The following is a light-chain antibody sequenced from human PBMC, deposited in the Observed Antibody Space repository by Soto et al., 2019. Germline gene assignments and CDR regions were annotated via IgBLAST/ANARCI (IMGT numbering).Light chain of an antibody. V-gene: IGKV1-13*02. J-gene: IGKJ5*01. Sequence: AIQVTQSPSSLSASVGDTVTITCRASQGISSAFAWYQQKPGKVPRLLIYDVFNLQSGVPSRFSGSGSGTDFTLTISRLQPEYFATYYCQQLETYPLTFGQGTRLESK. CDR1: QGISSA. CDR3: QQLETYPLT. CDR2: DVF.